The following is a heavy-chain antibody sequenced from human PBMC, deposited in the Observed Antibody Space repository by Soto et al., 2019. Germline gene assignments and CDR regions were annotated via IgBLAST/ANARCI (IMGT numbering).Heavy chain of an antibody. V-gene: IGHV3-23*01. CDR3: AKYDGPNYYYGMDV. D-gene: IGHD3-3*01. J-gene: IGHJ6*02. CDR2: SSGSGGST. Sequence: GGSLRLSCAASGFTFSSYAMSWVRQAPGKGLEWVSASSGSGGSTYYADSVKGRFTISRDNSKNTLYLQRTSLRAEDTAVYYCAKYDGPNYYYGMDVWGQGTTVTVSS. CDR1: GFTFSSYA.